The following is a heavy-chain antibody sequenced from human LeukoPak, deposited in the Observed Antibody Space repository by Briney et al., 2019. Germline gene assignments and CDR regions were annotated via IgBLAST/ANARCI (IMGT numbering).Heavy chain of an antibody. CDR3: ARSRDRSGWYVFDY. Sequence: PQTLSLTSTVSGGSLSTGRYYWSWIRPPPGKGLEWVVSIYSTSGTTTYNPSLQSRVTIPIDTSKNHFSLSLTSVTATDTAVYYCARSRDRSGWYVFDYWGHGALVAVSS. CDR2: IYSTSGTT. CDR1: GGSLSTGRYY. V-gene: IGHV4-61*03. J-gene: IGHJ4*01. D-gene: IGHD6-19*01.